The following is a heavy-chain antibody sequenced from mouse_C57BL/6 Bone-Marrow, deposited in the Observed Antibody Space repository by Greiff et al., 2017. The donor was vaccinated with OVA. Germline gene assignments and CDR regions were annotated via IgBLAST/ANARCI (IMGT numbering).Heavy chain of an antibody. D-gene: IGHD1-1*01. V-gene: IGHV5-4*01. CDR2: ISDGGSYT. J-gene: IGHJ4*01. CDR3: ARDEVVATDYAMDY. CDR1: GFTFSSYA. Sequence: EVKLVESGGGLVKPGGSLKLSCAASGFTFSSYAMSWVRQTPEKRLEWVATISDGGSYTYYPDNVKGRFTISRDNAKNNLYLQMSHLKSEDTAMYYCARDEVVATDYAMDYWGQGTSVTVSS.